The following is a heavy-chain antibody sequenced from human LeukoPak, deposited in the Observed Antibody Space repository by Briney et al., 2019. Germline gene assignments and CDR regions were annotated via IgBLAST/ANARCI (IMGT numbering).Heavy chain of an antibody. V-gene: IGHV3-23*01. Sequence: GGSLRLSCAASGFTFSNYAMGWVRQAPGKGLEGVSRISANGDTIKYADSVKGRFTISRDNAKNTVLLQMNSLRVDDTAIYYCAKEGRIAAGTGDYFDYWGQGTLVTVSS. CDR2: ISANGDTI. CDR3: AKEGRIAAGTGDYFDY. J-gene: IGHJ4*02. D-gene: IGHD6-13*01. CDR1: GFTFSNYA.